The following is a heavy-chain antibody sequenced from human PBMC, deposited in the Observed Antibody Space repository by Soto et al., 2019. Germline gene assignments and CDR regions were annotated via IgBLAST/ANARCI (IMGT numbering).Heavy chain of an antibody. Sequence: GGSLRLSCAASGFTFSSYSMNWVRQAPGKGLEWVSSISSSSSYIYYADSVKGRFTISRDNAKNSLYLQMNSLRAEDTAVYYCARSRGYSYGLGSYYRAWGHGTLVTVSS. J-gene: IGHJ5*01. CDR2: ISSSSSYI. V-gene: IGHV3-21*01. CDR1: GFTFSSYS. D-gene: IGHD3-10*01. CDR3: ARSRGYSYGLGSYYRA.